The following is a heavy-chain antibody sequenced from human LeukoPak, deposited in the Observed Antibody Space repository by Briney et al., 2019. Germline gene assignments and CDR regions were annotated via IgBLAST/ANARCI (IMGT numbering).Heavy chain of an antibody. J-gene: IGHJ4*02. CDR3: ARDSLYYYDSSGYYYVDY. Sequence: GGSLRLSCAASGFTFSSYSMNWVRQAPGKGLEWVSYISSSSSTIYYADPVKGRFTISRDNAKNSLYLQMNSLRAEDTAVYYCARDSLYYYDSSGYYYVDYWGQGTLVTVSS. V-gene: IGHV3-48*01. CDR1: GFTFSSYS. CDR2: ISSSSSTI. D-gene: IGHD3-22*01.